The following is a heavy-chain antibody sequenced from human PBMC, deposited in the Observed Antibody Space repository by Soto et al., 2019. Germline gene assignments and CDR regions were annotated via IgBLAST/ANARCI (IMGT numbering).Heavy chain of an antibody. Sequence: SLKISCKGSGYSFTSYWIGWVRQMPGKGLEWMGIIYPGDSDTRYSPSFQGQVTISADKSISTAYLQWSSLKASDTAMYYCARPSRDGYNTYYFDYWGQGTLVTVSS. J-gene: IGHJ4*02. CDR1: GYSFTSYW. D-gene: IGHD5-12*01. CDR3: ARPSRDGYNTYYFDY. V-gene: IGHV5-51*01. CDR2: IYPGDSDT.